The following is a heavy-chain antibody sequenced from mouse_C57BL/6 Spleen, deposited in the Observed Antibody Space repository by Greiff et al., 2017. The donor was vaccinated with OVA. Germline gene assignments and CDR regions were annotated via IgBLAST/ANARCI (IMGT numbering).Heavy chain of an antibody. CDR2: IDLNSGGT. Sequence: QVQLQQSGAELVKPGASVKLSCKASGYTFTSYWMHWVKQRPGLGLEWIGRIDLNSGGTKYNEKFKSMATLTVDKPSSTAYMQLSSLTSEDSAVYYCARTDGYEAWFAYWGQGTLVTVSA. CDR3: ARTDGYEAWFAY. CDR1: GYTFTSYW. D-gene: IGHD2-2*01. V-gene: IGHV1-72*01. J-gene: IGHJ3*01.